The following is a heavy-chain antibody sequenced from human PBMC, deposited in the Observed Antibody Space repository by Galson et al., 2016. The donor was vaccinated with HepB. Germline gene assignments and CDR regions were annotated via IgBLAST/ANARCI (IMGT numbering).Heavy chain of an antibody. CDR3: ARAGSCINSRCYGDV. D-gene: IGHD2-2*01. V-gene: IGHV3-7*03. Sequence: SLRLSCAASGFTFSNYWMNWVRQAPGKGLEWVASINEYGNQKHYADSVRGRVDMSRDNREKSMSLEMRSMGAGDTAIYFCARAGSCINSRCYGDVWGQGTKVIVSS. CDR2: INEYGNQK. CDR1: GFTFSNYW. J-gene: IGHJ6*02.